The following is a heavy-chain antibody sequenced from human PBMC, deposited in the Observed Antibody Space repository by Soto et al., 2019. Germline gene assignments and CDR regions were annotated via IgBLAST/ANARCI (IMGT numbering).Heavy chain of an antibody. CDR2: IDNTGSSA. J-gene: IGHJ4*02. V-gene: IGHV3-74*01. Sequence: EVRLVESGGGLVQPGGSLRLSCAASGFPFSSHWLQWVRQVPGRGLVWVSRIDNTGSSAIYADSVRGRFTVSGDNAKDTLYLHMNSLRAEDTAVYYCATLNGYDYWGQGTLVTVSS. CDR1: GFPFSSHW. D-gene: IGHD5-12*01. CDR3: ATLNGYDY.